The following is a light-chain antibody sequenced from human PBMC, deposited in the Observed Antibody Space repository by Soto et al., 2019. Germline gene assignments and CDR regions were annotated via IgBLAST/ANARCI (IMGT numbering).Light chain of an antibody. Sequence: QSVLTQPPSASGTPGQRVTISCSGSSSNIGSYIVYWYQKLPGTAPKLLVYSSNQRPSGVPDRFSDSKSGTSASLAISGLGSEDEADYFCSAWDDSRSAVLFGGGTKLTVL. V-gene: IGLV1-47*01. CDR1: SSNIGSYI. CDR3: SAWDDSRSAVL. CDR2: SSN. J-gene: IGLJ2*01.